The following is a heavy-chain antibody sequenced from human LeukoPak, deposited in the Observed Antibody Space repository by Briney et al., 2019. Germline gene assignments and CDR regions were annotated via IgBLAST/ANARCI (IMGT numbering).Heavy chain of an antibody. V-gene: IGHV3-48*02. Sequence: GGSLRLSCAASEFTFSHYSMNWVRQAPGKGLEWISYISSRSSTIYSADSVKGRFTISRDNAKNSLYPQMNSLRDEDTAVYYCARGEDHWGQGTLVTVSS. J-gene: IGHJ4*02. CDR1: EFTFSHYS. CDR3: ARGEDH. CDR2: ISSRSSTI.